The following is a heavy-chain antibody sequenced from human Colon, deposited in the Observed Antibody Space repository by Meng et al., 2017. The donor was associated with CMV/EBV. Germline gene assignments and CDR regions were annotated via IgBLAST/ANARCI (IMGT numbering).Heavy chain of an antibody. V-gene: IGHV3-23*01. Sequence: CAASGFNFSSYTMSWVRRAPGKGLEWVSAISGSGGSTYYADSVKGRFTISRDNSKNTLYLQMNSLRAEDTAVYYCANYEWLLYYFDYWGQRTLVTVSS. J-gene: IGHJ4*02. CDR2: ISGSGGST. D-gene: IGHD3-3*01. CDR1: GFNFSSYT. CDR3: ANYEWLLYYFDY.